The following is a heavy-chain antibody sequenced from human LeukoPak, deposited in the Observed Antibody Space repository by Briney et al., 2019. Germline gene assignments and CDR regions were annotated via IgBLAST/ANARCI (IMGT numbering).Heavy chain of an antibody. J-gene: IGHJ6*02. CDR3: ARHAYSNYGYYYYGMDV. CDR1: GYRFTSYW. CDR2: IYPGDSDT. D-gene: IGHD4-11*01. V-gene: IGHV5-51*01. Sequence: GESLKISFKGSGYRFTSYWIGWVRPMPGKGLGWMGIIYPGDSDTRYSPSFQGQVTISADKSISTAYLQWSSLKASDTAMYYCARHAYSNYGYYYYGMDVWGQGTTVTVSS.